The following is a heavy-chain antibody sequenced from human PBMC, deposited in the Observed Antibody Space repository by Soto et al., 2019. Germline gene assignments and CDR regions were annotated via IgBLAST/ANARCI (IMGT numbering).Heavy chain of an antibody. CDR2: FSWNSGSI. J-gene: IGHJ2*01. D-gene: IGHD1-7*01. CDR1: GFTFDDYA. Sequence: EVQLVESGGGLVQPGRSLRLSCAASGFTFDDYAMHWVRQAPGKGLECVSGFSWNSGSIGYADSVKGRFTISRDNAKNSLYLQMNSLRAEDTALYYCSKDGVVPGTTWYFDLWGRGTLVTVSS. V-gene: IGHV3-9*01. CDR3: SKDGVVPGTTWYFDL.